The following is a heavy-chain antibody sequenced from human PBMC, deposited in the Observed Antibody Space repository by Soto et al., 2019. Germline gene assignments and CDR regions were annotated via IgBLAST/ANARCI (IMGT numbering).Heavy chain of an antibody. J-gene: IGHJ4*02. CDR1: GFTFSSYG. Sequence: GGSLRLSCAASGFTFSSYGMHWVRQAPGKGLEWVGVISYDGSNKYYADSVKGRFTISRDNSKNTLYLQMNSLRAEDTAVYYCAKDGTYSSSWYDYWGQGTLVTVSS. V-gene: IGHV3-30*18. CDR3: AKDGTYSSSWYDY. D-gene: IGHD6-13*01. CDR2: ISYDGSNK.